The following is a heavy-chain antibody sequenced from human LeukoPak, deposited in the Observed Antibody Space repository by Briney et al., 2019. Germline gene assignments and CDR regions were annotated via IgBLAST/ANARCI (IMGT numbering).Heavy chain of an antibody. V-gene: IGHV3-73*01. Sequence: SGGSLRLSCAASGFTFSGFAMHWVRQASGKGLECVGRIRSKANSYATAYAASVKGRFTISRDDSKNTAYLQMNSLKTEDTAVYYRTQSYSNYYYYGMDVWGQGTTVTVSS. CDR1: GFTFSGFA. CDR2: IRSKANSYAT. J-gene: IGHJ6*02. CDR3: TQSYSNYYYYGMDV. D-gene: IGHD4-11*01.